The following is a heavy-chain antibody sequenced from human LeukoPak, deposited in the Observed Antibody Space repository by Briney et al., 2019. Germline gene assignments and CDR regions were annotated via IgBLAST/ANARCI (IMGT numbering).Heavy chain of an antibody. CDR1: GYSFTSYW. V-gene: IGHV5-51*01. J-gene: IGHJ4*02. Sequence: GESLKISCKGSGYSFTSYWIGWVRQMPGKGLGWMGIIFPCDSDSRYSPSFQGQVTISVDKSISTAYLQWNSLKASDTAIYYCARLRDDFPDYWGQGTLIIVSS. CDR2: IFPCDSDS. CDR3: ARLRDDFPDY. D-gene: IGHD5-24*01.